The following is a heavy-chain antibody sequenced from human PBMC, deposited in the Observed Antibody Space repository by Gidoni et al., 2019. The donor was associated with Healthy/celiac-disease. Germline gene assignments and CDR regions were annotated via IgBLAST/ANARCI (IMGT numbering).Heavy chain of an antibody. V-gene: IGHV4-39*01. D-gene: IGHD4-17*01. CDR2: IYYSGST. Sequence: QLQLQESGPGLVKPPETLSLTCTVSGASISSSSYYWGWIRQPPGKGLEWIGSIYYSGSTYYNPSLKSRVTISVDTSKNQFSLKLSSVTAADTAVYYCARTIYGDYDDGDAFDIWGQGTMVTVSS. CDR1: GASISSSSYY. J-gene: IGHJ3*02. CDR3: ARTIYGDYDDGDAFDI.